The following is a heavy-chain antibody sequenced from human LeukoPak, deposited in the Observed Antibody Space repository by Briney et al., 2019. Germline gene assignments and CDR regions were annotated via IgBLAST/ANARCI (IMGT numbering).Heavy chain of an antibody. CDR3: AKGLKGSYAWGSCDI. CDR1: GFIFSTNV. J-gene: IGHJ3*02. Sequence: GGSLRLSCAASGFIFSTNVMSWVRQAPGKGLEWVSSISGSGGSTYYADSVKGRFTISRDNSKNTLYLQMNSLRAEDTAVYYCAKGLKGSYAWGSCDIWGQGTMVTVSS. D-gene: IGHD3-16*01. CDR2: ISGSGGST. V-gene: IGHV3-23*01.